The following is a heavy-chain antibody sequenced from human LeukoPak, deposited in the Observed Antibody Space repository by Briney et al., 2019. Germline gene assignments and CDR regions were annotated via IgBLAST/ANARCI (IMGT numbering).Heavy chain of an antibody. D-gene: IGHD3-10*01. Sequence: ASVKVSCKASGYILSDYYMHWVRQVPGQGLEWMGWMNPHSGGTNYAQKFQGRVTMTRDTSISTDYMELSRLTSDDTAVYYCVRDGDGRINFDYWGQGTLVTASS. CDR1: GYILSDYY. J-gene: IGHJ4*02. CDR2: MNPHSGGT. V-gene: IGHV1-2*02. CDR3: VRDGDGRINFDY.